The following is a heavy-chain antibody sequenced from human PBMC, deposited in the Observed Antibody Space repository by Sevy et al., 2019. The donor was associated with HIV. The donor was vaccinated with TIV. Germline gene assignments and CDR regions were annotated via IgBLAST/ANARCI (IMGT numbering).Heavy chain of an antibody. V-gene: IGHV3-30*02. CDR3: AKFYYYGSGSRRDWFDP. Sequence: GGSLRLSCAASGFTFSSYGMHWVRQAPGKGLEWVAFIRYDGSNKYYADSVKGRFTISRDNSKNTLYLQMNSLRAEDTAVYYCAKFYYYGSGSRRDWFDPWGQGTLVTVSS. CDR2: IRYDGSNK. D-gene: IGHD3-10*01. J-gene: IGHJ5*02. CDR1: GFTFSSYG.